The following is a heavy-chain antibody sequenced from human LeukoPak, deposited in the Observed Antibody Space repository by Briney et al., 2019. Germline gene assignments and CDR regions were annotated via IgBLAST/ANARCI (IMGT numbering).Heavy chain of an antibody. J-gene: IGHJ6*03. CDR2: INHSGST. D-gene: IGHD2-2*01. CDR3: ARLDIAVVPVSGYYYYYMDV. CDR1: GFTFSSYW. V-gene: IGHV4-34*01. Sequence: PGGSLRLSCAASGFTFSSYWMSWIRQPPGKGLEWIGEINHSGSTNYNPSLKSRVTISVDTSKNQFSLKLSSVTAADTAVYYCARLDIAVVPVSGYYYYYMDVWGKGTTVTVSS.